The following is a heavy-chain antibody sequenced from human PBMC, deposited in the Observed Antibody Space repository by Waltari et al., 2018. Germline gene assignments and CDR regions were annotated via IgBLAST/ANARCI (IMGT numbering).Heavy chain of an antibody. CDR2: IIPILGIA. CDR1: GGTFSSYT. V-gene: IGHV1-69*02. J-gene: IGHJ5*02. CDR3: ARVPRGGSWDNWFDP. D-gene: IGHD1-26*01. Sequence: QVQLVQSGAEVKKPGSSVKVSCKASGGTFSSYTISWVRQAPGQGLEWMGRIIPILGIANYAQKFQGRVTITADKSTSTAYMELSSLRSEDTAVYYCARVPRGGSWDNWFDPWGQGTLVTVSS.